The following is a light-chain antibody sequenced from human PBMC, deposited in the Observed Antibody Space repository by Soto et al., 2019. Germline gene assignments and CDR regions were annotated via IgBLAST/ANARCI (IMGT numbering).Light chain of an antibody. Sequence: DIQMTHAPSTVSASVGDRVTITCRASQSISSWLAWYQQKPGKAPKLLIYKASSLESGVPSRFSGSGPGTEFTLTISSLQPDDFATYYCQQYNSVSLLTFGGGTKVDIK. V-gene: IGKV1-5*03. CDR2: KAS. J-gene: IGKJ4*01. CDR3: QQYNSVSLLT. CDR1: QSISSW.